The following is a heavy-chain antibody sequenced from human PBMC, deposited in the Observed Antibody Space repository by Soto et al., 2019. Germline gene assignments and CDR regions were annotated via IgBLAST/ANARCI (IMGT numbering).Heavy chain of an antibody. V-gene: IGHV1-58*01. D-gene: IGHD7-27*01. CDR2: IVVGSGNT. CDR1: GFTFTSSA. CDR3: EIELYELGPELQLDAFDI. Sequence: SVKVSCKASGFTFTSSAVQWVRQARGQRLEWIGWIVVGSGNTNYEQKYKERVTITRDMSTSTAYMELSSLRSEDTAVYYCEIELYELGPELQLDAFDIWGQGTTVTVSS. J-gene: IGHJ3*02.